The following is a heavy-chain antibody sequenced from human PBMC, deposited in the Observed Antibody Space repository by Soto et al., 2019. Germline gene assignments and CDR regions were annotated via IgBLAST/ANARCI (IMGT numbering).Heavy chain of an antibody. CDR3: ARMDRQVNFDY. V-gene: IGHV4-31*03. CDR2: IYYSRST. D-gene: IGHD4-4*01. J-gene: IGHJ4*02. CDR1: GGSISSGGYY. Sequence: QVQLQESGPGLVKPSQTLSLTCTVSGGSISSGGYYWSRIRPHPGKGLEWIGYIYYSRSTYYNPSLKSRVTISVDTPKNPVSLKRSSVAAADTGVYYCARMDRQVNFDYWGQGTPVTVSS.